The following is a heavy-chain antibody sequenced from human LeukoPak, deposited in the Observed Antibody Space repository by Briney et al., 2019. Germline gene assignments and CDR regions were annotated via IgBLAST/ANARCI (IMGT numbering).Heavy chain of an antibody. J-gene: IGHJ4*02. CDR1: GFTDSNYY. CDR3: ARDASSGNDFDY. D-gene: IGHD1-26*01. Sequence: GGSLRLSCAASGFTDSNYYMIWLRQAPGKGLEWVSVIYGGTGTYYADSVKGRFTISRDNSKNTVYLPLNSLRVEDTALYYCARDASSGNDFDYWGQGTLVTVSS. V-gene: IGHV3-53*01. CDR2: IYGGTGT.